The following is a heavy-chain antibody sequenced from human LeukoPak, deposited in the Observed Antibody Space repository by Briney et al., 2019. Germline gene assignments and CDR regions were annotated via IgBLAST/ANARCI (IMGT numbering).Heavy chain of an antibody. CDR1: GFTFSSYFW. D-gene: IGHD4-23*01. J-gene: IGHJ4*02. CDR3: VRDLDLGGYSSFEY. Sequence: PGGSLRLSCAASGFTFSSYFWMHWVRQAPGKGLVWVSRIKSDGSSSNYADFVKGRFTISRDNAKNSLYLQMSTLRAEDTAVYYCVRDLDLGGYSSFEYWGQGTLVTVSS. CDR2: IKSDGSSS. V-gene: IGHV3-74*01.